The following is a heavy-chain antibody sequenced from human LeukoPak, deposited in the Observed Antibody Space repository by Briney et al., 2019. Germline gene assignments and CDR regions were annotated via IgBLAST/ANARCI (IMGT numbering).Heavy chain of an antibody. J-gene: IGHJ4*02. V-gene: IGHV4-39*01. Sequence: PSETLSLTCTVSGGSISSSSYYWGWIRQPPGKGLEWIGSIYYSGSTYYNPSLKSRVTISVDTSKNQFSLKLSSVTAADTAVYYCASTPYYYDSSGLNWGQGTLVTVSS. CDR1: GGSISSSSYY. CDR2: IYYSGST. CDR3: ASTPYYYDSSGLN. D-gene: IGHD3-22*01.